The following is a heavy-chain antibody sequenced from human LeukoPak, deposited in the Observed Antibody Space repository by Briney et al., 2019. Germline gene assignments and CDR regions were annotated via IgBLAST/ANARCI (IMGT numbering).Heavy chain of an antibody. J-gene: IGHJ4*02. V-gene: IGHV3-30*18. CDR3: AKDSSGYYS. CDR1: GFTFSSYG. Sequence: GGSLRLSCAASGFTFSSYGMHWVRQAPGKGLEWVAVISYDGSNKYYADSVKGRFTISRDNSKNTLYLQMNSLRAEDTAVYYCAKDSSGYYSWGQGTLVTVSS. D-gene: IGHD3-22*01. CDR2: ISYDGSNK.